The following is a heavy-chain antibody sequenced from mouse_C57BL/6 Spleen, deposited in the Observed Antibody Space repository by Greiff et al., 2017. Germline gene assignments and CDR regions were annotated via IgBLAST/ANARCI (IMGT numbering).Heavy chain of an antibody. Sequence: QVQLQQPGAELVKPGASVKLSCKASGYTFTSYWMHWVKQRPGRGLEWIGRIDPNSGGTKYNEKFKSKATLTVDKPSSTAYMQLSSLTSEDSAVYYCARGQGFITAGVAHFDYWGQGTTLTVSS. CDR3: ARGQGFITAGVAHFDY. V-gene: IGHV1-72*01. D-gene: IGHD1-1*01. J-gene: IGHJ2*01. CDR2: IDPNSGGT. CDR1: GYTFTSYW.